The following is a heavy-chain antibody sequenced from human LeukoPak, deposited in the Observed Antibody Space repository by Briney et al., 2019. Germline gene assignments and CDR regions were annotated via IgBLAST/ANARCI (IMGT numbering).Heavy chain of an antibody. J-gene: IGHJ4*02. CDR3: ARDGSSSGGLDY. V-gene: IGHV3-7*05. CDR1: GFTLSIFW. D-gene: IGHD6-6*01. CDR2: IKQDGSEK. Sequence: PGGSLRLSCAASGFTLSIFWMSCVREAPGKGLEWGGNIKQDGSEKHYVDSVKGRFTISRDNAENSLSLQMNSLRVEDTAVYYCARDGSSSGGLDYWGQGTLVTVSS.